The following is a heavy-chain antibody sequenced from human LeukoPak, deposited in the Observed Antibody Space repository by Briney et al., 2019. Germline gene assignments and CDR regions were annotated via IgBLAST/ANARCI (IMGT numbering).Heavy chain of an antibody. CDR2: INHNGNVN. CDR1: GFTFSSYW. Sequence: PGGSLRLSCAASGFTFSSYWMNWARQAPGKGLEWVASINHNGNVNYYVDSVKGRFTISRDNPKNTLYLQMNSLRAEDTAVYYCAREDDDSNGIDVWGHGTAVTVSS. J-gene: IGHJ6*02. CDR3: AREDDDSNGIDV. V-gene: IGHV3-7*01. D-gene: IGHD4-11*01.